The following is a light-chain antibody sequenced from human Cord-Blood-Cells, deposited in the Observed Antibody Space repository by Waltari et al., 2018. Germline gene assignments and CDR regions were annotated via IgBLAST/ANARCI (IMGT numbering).Light chain of an antibody. Sequence: DIQMTQSPSSVSASVGDRVTRTWRASQGISGWLAWDQQKPGKAPKLLTYAASSLQSGVPSRFSGSGSGTDFTLTISSLQPEDFATYYCQQANSFPQFGGGTKVEIK. CDR2: AAS. CDR1: QGISGW. J-gene: IGKJ4*02. CDR3: QQANSFPQ. V-gene: IGKV1-12*01.